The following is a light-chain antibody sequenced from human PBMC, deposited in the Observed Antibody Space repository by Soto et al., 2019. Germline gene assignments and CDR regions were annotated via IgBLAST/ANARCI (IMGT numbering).Light chain of an antibody. J-gene: IGLJ2*01. CDR2: EVS. V-gene: IGLV2-8*01. CDR3: SSYVGSNNRVV. CDR1: SSDVGGYNY. Sequence: QSALTQPPSASGSPGQSVTISCTGTSSDVGGYNYVSWYQQHPGKAPKLMIYEVSKRPSGVPDRFSGSKSGNTASLTVSGLQAEDEADYYCSSYVGSNNRVVFGGGTKLTVL.